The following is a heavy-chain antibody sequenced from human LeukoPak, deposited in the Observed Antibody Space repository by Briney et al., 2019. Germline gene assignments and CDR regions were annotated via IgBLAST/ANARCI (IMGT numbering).Heavy chain of an antibody. D-gene: IGHD6-13*01. CDR3: ARDSAAAGKGYYYYGMDV. V-gene: IGHV4-4*07. J-gene: IGHJ6*02. CDR2: IYTSGST. CDR1: GGSISSYY. Sequence: PSETLSLTCTVSGGSISSYYWSWIRQPAGKGLEWIGRIYTSGSTNYNPSLKSRVTMSVDTSKNQFSLKLSSVTAADTAVYCCARDSAAAGKGYYYYGMDVWGQGTTVTVS.